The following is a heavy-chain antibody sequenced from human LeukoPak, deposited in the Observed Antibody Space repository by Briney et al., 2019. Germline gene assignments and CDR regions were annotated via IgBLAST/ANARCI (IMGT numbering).Heavy chain of an antibody. V-gene: IGHV1-2*02. D-gene: IGHD3-9*01. CDR1: GAIFSNYT. Sequence: ASVKVSCKTSGAIFSNYTINWVRQAPGQGLEWMGWINPNSGGTNYAQKFQGRVTMTRDASISTAYMELSRLRSDDTAVYYCARGSGLRYFDWLGEYYFDYWGQGTLVTVSS. CDR3: ARGSGLRYFDWLGEYYFDY. J-gene: IGHJ4*02. CDR2: INPNSGGT.